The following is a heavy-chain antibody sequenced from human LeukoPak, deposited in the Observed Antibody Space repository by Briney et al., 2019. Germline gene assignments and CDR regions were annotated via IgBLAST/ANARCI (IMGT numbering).Heavy chain of an antibody. CDR1: GFTFSSYA. CDR2: ISGNGDKT. CDR3: ARAPPLERIGWYGEDEF. Sequence: GGSLRLSCAASGFTFSSYAMHWVRPAPGKGPEYVAAISGNGDKTHYGSSVQGRFTVSRDNSKNTLYLQMGSLRTEDMAVYYCARAPPLERIGWYGEDEFRGQGTLVTVSS. J-gene: IGHJ1*01. V-gene: IGHV3-64*01. D-gene: IGHD6-19*01.